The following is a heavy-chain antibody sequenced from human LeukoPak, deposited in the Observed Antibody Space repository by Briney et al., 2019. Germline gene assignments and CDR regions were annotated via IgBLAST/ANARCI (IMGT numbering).Heavy chain of an antibody. CDR1: GYSENFYG. V-gene: IGHV1-69*13. J-gene: IGHJ1*01. D-gene: IGHD3-22*01. CDR3: ANSYDSSGYFYFQH. Sequence: ASVKVSCKTSGYSENFYGITWVRQVAGQGLEWMGGIIPIFGTANYAQKFQGRVTITADESTSTAYMELSSLRSEDTAVYYCANSYDSSGYFYFQHWGQGTLVTVSS. CDR2: IIPIFGTA.